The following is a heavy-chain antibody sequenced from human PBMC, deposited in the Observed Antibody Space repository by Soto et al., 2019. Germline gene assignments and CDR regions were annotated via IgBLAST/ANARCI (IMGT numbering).Heavy chain of an antibody. CDR2: TSYDGNNE. CDR3: AKDKGVFNWATSYFDY. D-gene: IGHD1-1*01. J-gene: IGHJ4*02. V-gene: IGHV3-30*18. CDR1: GFTFSNYA. Sequence: GGSLRLSCAASGFTFSNYAMHWVRQAPGKGLEWVALTSYDGNNEYYTDSVKGRFTISRDNSKNTLFLQMNSPRPEDTAVYYCAKDKGVFNWATSYFDYWGQRALVTVSS.